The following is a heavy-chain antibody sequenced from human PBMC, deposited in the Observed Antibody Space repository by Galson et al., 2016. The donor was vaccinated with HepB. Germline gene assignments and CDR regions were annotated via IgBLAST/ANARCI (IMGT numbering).Heavy chain of an antibody. CDR3: AREYNDGTLPKNYDFWSGYYHPVAGGMDV. CDR1: GFRLTTYN. V-gene: IGHV3-21*01. D-gene: IGHD3-3*01. Sequence: YLRLSCAASGFRLTTYNMTWVRQAPGKGLDWVSSISSSSAYIYYADSVKGGFTISRDSAPNSLYLQMNSLRAEDTAVYSCAREYNDGTLPKNYDFWSGYYHPVAGGMDVWGQGTTVTVSS. CDR2: ISSSSAYI. J-gene: IGHJ6*02.